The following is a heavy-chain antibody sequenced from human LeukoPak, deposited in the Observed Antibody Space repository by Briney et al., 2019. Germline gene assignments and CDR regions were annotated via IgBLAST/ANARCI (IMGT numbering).Heavy chain of an antibody. CDR2: IKSKTDGGTT. Sequence: PGGSLRLSCAASGFTFSSAWMSWVRQAPGKGLEWVGRIKSKTDGGTTDYAAPVKGRFTISRDDSKNTLYLQTNSLKTEDTAVYYCTTGGRDYVWGSYRYRADYWGQGTLVTVSS. CDR1: GFTFSSAW. J-gene: IGHJ4*02. CDR3: TTGGRDYVWGSYRYRADY. V-gene: IGHV3-15*01. D-gene: IGHD3-16*02.